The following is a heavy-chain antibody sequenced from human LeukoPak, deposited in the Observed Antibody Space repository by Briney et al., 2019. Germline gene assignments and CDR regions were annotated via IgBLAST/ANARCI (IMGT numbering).Heavy chain of an antibody. CDR2: INAGNGNT. D-gene: IGHD6-13*01. CDR1: GYTFTSYA. Sequence: ASVKVSCRASGYTFTSYAMHWVRQAPGERLEWMGWINAGNGNTKYSQKFQGRVTITRDTSASTASMELSSLRSEDTAVYYCAREILLAAAGSGPFDYWGQGTPVTVSS. V-gene: IGHV1-3*01. J-gene: IGHJ4*02. CDR3: AREILLAAAGSGPFDY.